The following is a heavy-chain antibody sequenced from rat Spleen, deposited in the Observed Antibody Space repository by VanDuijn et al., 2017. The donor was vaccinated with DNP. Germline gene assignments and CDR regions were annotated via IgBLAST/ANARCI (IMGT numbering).Heavy chain of an antibody. CDR1: GFSITSNYR. J-gene: IGHJ2*01. D-gene: IGHD1-5*01. CDR3: ARSDVYNGFDY. Sequence: EVQLQESGPGLVKPSQSLSLTCSVTGFSITSNYRWNWIRKFPGNKMEWMGYISYSGGTSYTPSLKSRISITRDTSENQFFLLVKSVTTEDTGTYYCARSDVYNGFDYWGQGVMVTVSS. V-gene: IGHV3-3*01. CDR2: ISYSGGT.